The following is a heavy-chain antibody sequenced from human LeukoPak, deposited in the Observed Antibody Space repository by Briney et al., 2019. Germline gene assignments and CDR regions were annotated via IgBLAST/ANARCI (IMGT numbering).Heavy chain of an antibody. V-gene: IGHV3-21*01. CDR3: ARDTYGSGSLELWAAFDI. D-gene: IGHD3-10*01. CDR2: ISSSSSYI. Sequence: GGSLRLSCAVSGFTLSNYWMHWVRQAPGEGLVWVSSISSSSSYIYYADSVKGRFTISRDNAKNSLYLQMNSLRAEDTAVYYCARDTYGSGSLELWAAFDIWGQGTMVTVSS. CDR1: GFTLSNYW. J-gene: IGHJ3*02.